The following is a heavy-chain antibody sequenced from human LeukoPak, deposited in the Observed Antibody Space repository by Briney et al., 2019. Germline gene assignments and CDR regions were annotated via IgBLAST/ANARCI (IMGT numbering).Heavy chain of an antibody. V-gene: IGHV1-18*01. CDR1: GYTFTSYG. D-gene: IGHD3-22*01. J-gene: IGHJ4*02. Sequence: ASVKVSCKASGYTFTSYGISWVRQAPGQGLEWMGWISAYAQKFQCRVTMTTDTSTSTAYMELRSLRSDDTGVYYCARRFNYYDSSGYYEGFYFDYWGQGTLVTVPS. CDR3: ARRFNYYDSSGYYEGFYFDY. CDR2: ISAY.